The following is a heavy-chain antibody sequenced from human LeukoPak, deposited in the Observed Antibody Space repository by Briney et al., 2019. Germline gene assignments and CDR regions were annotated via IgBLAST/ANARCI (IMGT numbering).Heavy chain of an antibody. Sequence: SETLSLTCTVSGGSISSYYWSWIRQPPGKGLEWIGYIHYSGSTNYNPPLKSRVTISVDTSKNQFSLKLSSVTAADTAVYYCARAGHCSGGSCYYFDYWGQGTLVTVSS. CDR2: IHYSGST. CDR1: GGSISSYY. V-gene: IGHV4-59*01. J-gene: IGHJ4*02. D-gene: IGHD2-15*01. CDR3: ARAGHCSGGSCYYFDY.